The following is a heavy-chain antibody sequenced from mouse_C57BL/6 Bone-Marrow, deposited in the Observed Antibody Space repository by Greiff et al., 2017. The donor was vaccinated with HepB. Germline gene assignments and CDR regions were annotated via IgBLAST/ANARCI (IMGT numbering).Heavy chain of an antibody. CDR3: ARSYYGRDWYFDV. D-gene: IGHD1-1*01. CDR2: ISDGGSYT. CDR1: GFTFSSYA. Sequence: EVKVEESGGGLVKPGGSLKLSCAASGFTFSSYAMSWVRQTPEKRLEWVATISDGGSYTYYPDNVKGRFTISRDNAKNNLYLQMSHLKSEDTAMYYCARSYYGRDWYFDVWGTGTTVTVSS. V-gene: IGHV5-4*03. J-gene: IGHJ1*03.